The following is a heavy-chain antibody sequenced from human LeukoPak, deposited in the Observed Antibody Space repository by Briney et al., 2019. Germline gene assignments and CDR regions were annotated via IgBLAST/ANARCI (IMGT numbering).Heavy chain of an antibody. D-gene: IGHD1-26*01. J-gene: IGHJ4*02. CDR1: GYSISSNYY. Sequence: PSETLSLTCTVSGYSISSNYYWAWIRQPPGKGLEWIGNMFHSGTTAYNPSLKSRVTISKDTSKNQFSLNLRFVTAADTAVYYCARVVGATQFDYWGQGILVTVSS. CDR3: ARVVGATQFDY. V-gene: IGHV4-38-2*02. CDR2: MFHSGTT.